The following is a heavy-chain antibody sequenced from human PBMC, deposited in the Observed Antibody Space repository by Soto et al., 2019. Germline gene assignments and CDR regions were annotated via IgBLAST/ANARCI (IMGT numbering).Heavy chain of an antibody. CDR2: ISTNGGST. CDR3: VKREYYYDSSGYYPFDY. D-gene: IGHD3-22*01. J-gene: IGHJ4*02. CDR1: GFTFSSYV. V-gene: IGHV3-64D*06. Sequence: GGSLRLSCAASGFTFSSYVMSWVRQAPGKGLEYVSSISTNGGSTHYADSVKGRFTISRDNSKNTQYLQMSSLRADDTAVYYCVKREYYYDSSGYYPFDYWGQGTLVTVSS.